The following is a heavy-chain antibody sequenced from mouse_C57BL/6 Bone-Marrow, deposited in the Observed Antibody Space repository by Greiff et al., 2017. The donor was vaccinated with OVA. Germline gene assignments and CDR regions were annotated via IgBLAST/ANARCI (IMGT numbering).Heavy chain of an antibody. CDR3: ARFLWLRRFDY. CDR1: GFTFSSYG. D-gene: IGHD2-2*01. J-gene: IGHJ2*01. V-gene: IGHV5-6*01. CDR2: ISSGGSYT. Sequence: EVKLVESGGDLVKPGGSLKLSCAASGFTFSSYGMSWVRQTPDKRLEWVATISSGGSYTYYPDSVKGRFTISRDNAKNTLYLQMSSLKSEDTAMYYCARFLWLRRFDYWGQGTTLTVSS.